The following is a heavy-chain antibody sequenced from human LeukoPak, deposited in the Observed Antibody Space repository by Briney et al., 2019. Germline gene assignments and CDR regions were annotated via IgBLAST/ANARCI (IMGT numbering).Heavy chain of an antibody. V-gene: IGHV4-34*01. Sequence: SGTLSLTRAVYVGSFRGYYWSWIRQPPGTGLEWMGEINHSGSTNYNPSLKRRGTISVDTSKNQFSVKLSSVTAAETAVYCCARRIGREYSSSWPLDYWGQGTLVTVSS. D-gene: IGHD6-13*01. CDR2: INHSGST. J-gene: IGHJ4*02. CDR3: ARRIGREYSSSWPLDY. CDR1: VGSFRGYY.